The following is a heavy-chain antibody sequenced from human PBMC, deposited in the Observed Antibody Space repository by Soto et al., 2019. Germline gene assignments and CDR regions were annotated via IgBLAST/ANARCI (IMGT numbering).Heavy chain of an antibody. CDR1: GFTFSSYP. J-gene: IGHJ4*02. Sequence: PGGSLRLSCAASGFTFSSYPMHWVRQAPGKGLEWVAVISYDGSNKYYADSVTGRFTISRDSSKNTLYLQINSLKPEDTAVYYCARSIVLVTALHYWGQGTLVTVSS. CDR3: ARSIVLVTALHY. D-gene: IGHD2-21*02. CDR2: ISYDGSNK. V-gene: IGHV3-30-3*01.